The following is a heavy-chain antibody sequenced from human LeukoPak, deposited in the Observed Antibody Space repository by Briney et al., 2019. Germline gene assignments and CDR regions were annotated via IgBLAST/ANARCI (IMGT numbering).Heavy chain of an antibody. CDR1: GYTFTRYD. V-gene: IGHV1-8*01. D-gene: IGHD6-13*01. CDR2: MNPNNDNT. J-gene: IGHJ6*03. CDR3: ARGRQQLVPRTPYHYHYYLEV. Sequence: RASVKVSCKASGYTFTRYDINWVRQATGQGLEGMGWMNPNNDNTGYAQKYQGRVTMTRNTSISNAYMDLNRQISEDTAVYYCARGRQQLVPRTPYHYHYYLEVWGKGTRVTISS.